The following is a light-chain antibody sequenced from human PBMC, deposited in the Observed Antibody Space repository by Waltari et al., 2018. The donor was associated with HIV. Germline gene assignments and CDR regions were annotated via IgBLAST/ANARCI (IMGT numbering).Light chain of an antibody. V-gene: IGLV2-8*01. CDR2: EVT. Sequence: QSALTQPPSASGSPGQSVTISCTGTSSDVGGYNYVSWYQQHPGKVPKLIIYEVTKRPSGVPDRFSGSKSGNTASLTVSGLRAEDEADYYCTSYAGSFTVFGGGTKLTVL. J-gene: IGLJ2*01. CDR3: TSYAGSFTV. CDR1: SSDVGGYNY.